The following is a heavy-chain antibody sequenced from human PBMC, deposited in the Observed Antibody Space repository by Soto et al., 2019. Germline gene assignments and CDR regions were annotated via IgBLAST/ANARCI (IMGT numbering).Heavy chain of an antibody. V-gene: IGHV1-18*04. CDR1: GYTFTSYG. J-gene: IGHJ4*02. CDR2: IRAYNGYT. D-gene: IGHD6-19*01. CDR3: ARASDGYRSGWYVGYFDY. Sequence: ASVKVSCKASGYTFTSYGVSWVRQAPGQGLEWMGWIRAYNGYTNYAQKFQGRVTITTDTSTSTAYMELRSLISDDTAVYYCARASDGYRSGWYVGYFDYWGQGTLVTVSS.